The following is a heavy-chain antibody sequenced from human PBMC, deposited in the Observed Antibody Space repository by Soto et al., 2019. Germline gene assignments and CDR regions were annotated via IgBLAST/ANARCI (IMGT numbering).Heavy chain of an antibody. CDR3: ARGLVVGGETFDY. Sequence: GGSLRLSCAASGFTLSSYAMSWGRQAPGKGLEWVSAISGSGNRTFHADSVKGRFTISRDNVKNSLYLQMNSLRAEDTAVYSCARGLVVGGETFDYWGQGTLVTVSS. V-gene: IGHV3-21*01. D-gene: IGHD2-21*01. CDR2: ISGSGNRT. J-gene: IGHJ4*02. CDR1: GFTLSSYA.